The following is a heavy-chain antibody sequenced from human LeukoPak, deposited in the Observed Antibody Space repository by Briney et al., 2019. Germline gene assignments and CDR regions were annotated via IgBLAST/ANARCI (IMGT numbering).Heavy chain of an antibody. CDR1: GYSFTSYG. CDR2: IDPSDSYT. Sequence: GESLKISCKGSGYSFTSYGISWVRQMPGKGLEWMGRIDPSDSYTNYSPSFQGHVTISADKSISTAYLQWSSLKASDTAMYYCARHKDAAGLIDYWGQGTLVTVSS. CDR3: ARHKDAAGLIDY. J-gene: IGHJ4*02. D-gene: IGHD6-13*01. V-gene: IGHV5-10-1*01.